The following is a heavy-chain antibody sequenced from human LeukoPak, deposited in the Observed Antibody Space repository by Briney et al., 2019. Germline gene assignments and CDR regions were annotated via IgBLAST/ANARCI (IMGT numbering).Heavy chain of an antibody. V-gene: IGHV3-20*04. Sequence: GGSLRLSCAASVFTFDAFGMTGVRQAPGKGLEWVSAIRGDAGSTGYADSVKGRFTISRDNAKNSLYLQMNSLRVEDTALYYCARVWAWGSGNYFDNWGQGTLVTVSS. CDR2: IRGDAGST. CDR1: VFTFDAFG. D-gene: IGHD7-27*01. J-gene: IGHJ4*02. CDR3: ARVWAWGSGNYFDN.